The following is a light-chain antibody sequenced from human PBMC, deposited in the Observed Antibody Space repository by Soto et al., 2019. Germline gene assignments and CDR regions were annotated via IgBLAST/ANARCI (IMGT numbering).Light chain of an antibody. J-gene: IGLJ3*02. Sequence: QLVLTQPPSVSAAPGQKVTISCSGGSSNIGKNYVSWYQQLPGTAPKLLIYDDNRRPSGIPDRFSGSKSGTSATLGITGLQTGDEADYYCGTWDSSLSVWLFGGGTKVTVL. CDR3: GTWDSSLSVWL. CDR2: DDN. V-gene: IGLV1-51*01. CDR1: SSNIGKNY.